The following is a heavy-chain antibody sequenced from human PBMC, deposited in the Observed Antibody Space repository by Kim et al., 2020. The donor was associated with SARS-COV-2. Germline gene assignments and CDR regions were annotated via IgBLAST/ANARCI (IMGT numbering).Heavy chain of an antibody. D-gene: IGHD3-22*01. Sequence: AESVKGRFTISRDNAKNSLYLQMNSLRDEDTAVYYCARVDYYDSSGSFDYWGQGTLVTVSS. CDR3: ARVDYYDSSGSFDY. J-gene: IGHJ4*02. V-gene: IGHV3-48*02.